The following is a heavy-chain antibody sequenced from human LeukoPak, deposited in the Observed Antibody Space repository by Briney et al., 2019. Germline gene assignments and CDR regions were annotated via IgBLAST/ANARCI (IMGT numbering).Heavy chain of an antibody. J-gene: IGHJ3*02. CDR1: GFTFSDYY. CDR3: ARLLSPDLNYNDSSGYEDAFDI. D-gene: IGHD3-22*01. V-gene: IGHV3-11*01. CDR2: ISSSGSTI. Sequence: GGSLRLSCAASGFTFSDYYMSWIRQAPGKGLEWVSYISSSGSTIYYADSVKGRFTISRDNAKNSLYLQMNSLRAEDTAVYYCARLLSPDLNYNDSSGYEDAFDIWGQGTMVTVSS.